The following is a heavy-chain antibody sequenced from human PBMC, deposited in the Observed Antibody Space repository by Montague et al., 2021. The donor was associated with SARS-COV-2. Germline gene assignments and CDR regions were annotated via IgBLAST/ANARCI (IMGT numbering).Heavy chain of an antibody. CDR1: GGSIRRSY. Sequence: SETLSLTCSVSGGSIRRSYWTWIRQAPEKGLEWIGYIYHSGTTKYNPALQSRVTISVDTAKNQFSLNSTSVTAADTAVHYCARVSSTALRGVIKTSGYYALDVWGHGTTVRVSS. D-gene: IGHD3-10*01. CDR3: ARVSSTALRGVIKTSGYYALDV. CDR2: IYHSGTT. J-gene: IGHJ6*02. V-gene: IGHV4-4*09.